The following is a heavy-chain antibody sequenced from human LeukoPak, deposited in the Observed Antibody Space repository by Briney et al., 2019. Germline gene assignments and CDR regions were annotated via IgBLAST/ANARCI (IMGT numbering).Heavy chain of an antibody. Sequence: GGSLRLSCAASGFKFSDYDMSWVRQAPGKGLEWVSGINWNADSTGYADSVKGRFTISKDNAKNSLFLQMNSLRAEDTAMYYCARAILSDPKYYGMDVWGQGTTVTVSS. CDR2: INWNADST. CDR1: GFKFSDYD. J-gene: IGHJ6*02. CDR3: ARAILSDPKYYGMDV. D-gene: IGHD3-9*01. V-gene: IGHV3-20*04.